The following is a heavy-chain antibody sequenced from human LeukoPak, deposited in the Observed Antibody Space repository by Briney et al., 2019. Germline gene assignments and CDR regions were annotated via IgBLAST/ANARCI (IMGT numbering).Heavy chain of an antibody. CDR1: GFNFSSYW. CDR2: INSDGSST. Sequence: GGSLRLSCAASGFNFSSYWMHWVRQAPGKGLVWVSRINSDGSSTSYADSVKGRFTISRDNDKNTLYLQMNSLRAEDTAMYYCAKDGFYDFWSGYPNHWGQGTLVTVSS. V-gene: IGHV3-74*01. D-gene: IGHD3-3*01. CDR3: AKDGFYDFWSGYPNH. J-gene: IGHJ5*02.